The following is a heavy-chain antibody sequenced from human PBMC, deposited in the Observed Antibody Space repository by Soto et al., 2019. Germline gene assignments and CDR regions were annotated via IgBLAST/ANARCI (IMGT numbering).Heavy chain of an antibody. CDR2: IYNGGST. D-gene: IGHD3-10*01. J-gene: IGHJ4*02. CDR1: GGSISDHY. Sequence: SETLSLTCTVSGGSISDHYYMWIRQPPGRGLEYIAYIYNGGSTNYNPSLKSRVIISVDTSKNQFSLKLASVTAADTAVYYCATRFYPPGVLFDYWGRGTPVTVSS. V-gene: IGHV4-59*11. CDR3: ATRFYPPGVLFDY.